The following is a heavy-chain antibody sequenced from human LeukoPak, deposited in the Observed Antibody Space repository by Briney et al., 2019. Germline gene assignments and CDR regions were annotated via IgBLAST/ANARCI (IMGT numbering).Heavy chain of an antibody. J-gene: IGHJ4*02. CDR3: AKSGKGTLVVTPYFDY. V-gene: IGHV3-23*01. Sequence: PGGSLRLSCAASGFTFSSYAMSWVRQAPGKGLEWVSAISGSGGSTYYADSVKGRFTISRDNSKNTLYLQMNSLRAEDTAVYYCAKSGKGTLVVTPYFDYWGQGTLVTVSS. D-gene: IGHD3-22*01. CDR2: ISGSGGST. CDR1: GFTFSSYA.